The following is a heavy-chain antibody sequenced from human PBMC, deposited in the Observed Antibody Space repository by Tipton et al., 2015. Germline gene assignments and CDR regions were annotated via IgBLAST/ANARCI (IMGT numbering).Heavy chain of an antibody. J-gene: IGHJ3*02. CDR3: AREGYYGPGGTFDI. V-gene: IGHV3-23*01. CDR2: ISGGGADT. Sequence: SLRLSCAASGFTFSSYAMSWVRQAPGKGLEWVSAISGGGADTYYADSVKGRFTVSRDNSKNTLYLQMNSLRAEDTAVYYCAREGYYGPGGTFDIWGQGTMVTVSS. D-gene: IGHD3-10*01. CDR1: GFTFSSYA.